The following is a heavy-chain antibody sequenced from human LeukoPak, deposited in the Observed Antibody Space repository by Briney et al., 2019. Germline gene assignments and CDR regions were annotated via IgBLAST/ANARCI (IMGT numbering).Heavy chain of an antibody. V-gene: IGHV4-59*08. Sequence: PSETLSLTCTVSGGSISSYYWSWIRQPPGKGLEWIGYIYYSGSTNYNPSLKSRVTISVDTSKNQFSLKLSSVTAADTAVYYCARLYSIAAAGKLDYWGQGTLVTVSS. J-gene: IGHJ4*02. D-gene: IGHD6-13*01. CDR3: ARLYSIAAAGKLDY. CDR1: GGSISSYY. CDR2: IYYSGST.